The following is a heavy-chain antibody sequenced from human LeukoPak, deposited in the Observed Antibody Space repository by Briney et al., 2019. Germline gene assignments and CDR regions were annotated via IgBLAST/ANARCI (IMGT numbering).Heavy chain of an antibody. Sequence: AGGSLRLSCAASGFTFSSYSMNWVRQAPGKGLEWVSYISSSSSTIYYADSVKGRFTISRDNPKNTLYLQMNSLRAEDTAVYYCARAKYSSGWLYYYYGMDVWGQGTTVTVSS. V-gene: IGHV3-48*01. CDR3: ARAKYSSGWLYYYYGMDV. J-gene: IGHJ6*02. CDR1: GFTFSSYS. D-gene: IGHD6-19*01. CDR2: ISSSSSTI.